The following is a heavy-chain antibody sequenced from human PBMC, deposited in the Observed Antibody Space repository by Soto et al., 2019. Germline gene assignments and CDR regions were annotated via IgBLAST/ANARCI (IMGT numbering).Heavy chain of an antibody. V-gene: IGHV1-69*06. J-gene: IGHJ6*02. CDR3: ARYSIVGRRDYYYGMDV. CDR1: GDTFNNYA. CDR2: IIPISATT. D-gene: IGHD6-6*01. Sequence: QVQLVQSGAEVKKPGSSVKVSCKASGDTFNNYAITWVRQAPGQGLEWMGGIIPISATTNYAQKLQGRVTITSAKSTSTAYMELSGLRSEDTALYYCARYSIVGRRDYYYGMDVWGQGTTVTVSS.